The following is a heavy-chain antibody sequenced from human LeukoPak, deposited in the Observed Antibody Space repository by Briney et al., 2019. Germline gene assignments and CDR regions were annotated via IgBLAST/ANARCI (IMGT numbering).Heavy chain of an antibody. CDR1: GYTFTDYY. Sequence: ASVKVSCKASGYTFTDYYIHWVRQAPGQGLEWMGRINPNSGGTNYAQRFQGRVTMTRDTSISTAYMELSRLRSDDTAVYYCAREGNSYGHDYWGQGTLVTVSS. J-gene: IGHJ4*02. V-gene: IGHV1-2*06. CDR2: INPNSGGT. CDR3: AREGNSYGHDY. D-gene: IGHD5-18*01.